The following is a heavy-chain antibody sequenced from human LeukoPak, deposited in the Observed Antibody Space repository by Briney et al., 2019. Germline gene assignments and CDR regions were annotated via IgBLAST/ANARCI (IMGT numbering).Heavy chain of an antibody. CDR1: GFTFSSYG. Sequence: GGSLRLSCAASGFTFSSYGMHWVRQAPGKGLEWVAVISYDGSNKYYADSVKGRFTISRDNSKNTLYLQMNSLRAEDTAVYYCAKDSIWFGESPFDYWGQGTLVTVSS. V-gene: IGHV3-30*18. CDR2: ISYDGSNK. D-gene: IGHD3-10*01. J-gene: IGHJ4*02. CDR3: AKDSIWFGESPFDY.